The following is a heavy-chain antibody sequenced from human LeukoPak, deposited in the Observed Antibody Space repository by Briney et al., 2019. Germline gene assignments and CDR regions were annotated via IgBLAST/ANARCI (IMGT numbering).Heavy chain of an antibody. J-gene: IGHJ6*03. D-gene: IGHD3-10*01. CDR1: GFTFRSYW. V-gene: IGHV3-7*01. CDR3: ARDEALMLRGVIIRENYYYYMDV. CDR2: IKQDGSEK. Sequence: PGGSLRLSCAASGFTFRSYWMSWVRQAPGKGLGWVANIKQDGSEKYFVDSVKGRFTISRDNAKNSLYPQMNSLRAEDTAVYYCARDEALMLRGVIIRENYYYYMDVWGKGTTVTISS.